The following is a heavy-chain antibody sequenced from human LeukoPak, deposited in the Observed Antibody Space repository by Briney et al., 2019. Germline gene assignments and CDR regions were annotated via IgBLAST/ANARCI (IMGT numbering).Heavy chain of an antibody. Sequence: SETLSLTCTVSGDSISSHYWSWIRQPPGKGLEWIGYISYSGSTNYNPSLKSRVTISVDTSKNQFSLKLSSVTAAATAVYYCAIRCSGGSCYGALQYWGQGTLVTVSS. CDR3: AIRCSGGSCYGALQY. CDR1: GDSISSHY. J-gene: IGHJ4*02. V-gene: IGHV4-59*11. D-gene: IGHD2-15*01. CDR2: ISYSGST.